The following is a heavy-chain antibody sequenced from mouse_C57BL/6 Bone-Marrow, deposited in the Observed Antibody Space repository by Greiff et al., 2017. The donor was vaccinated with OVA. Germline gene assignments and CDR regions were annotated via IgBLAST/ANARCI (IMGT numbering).Heavy chain of an antibody. D-gene: IGHD2-5*01. CDR1: GFTFSSYG. Sequence: DVQLVESGGDLVKPGGSLKLSCAASGFTFSSYGMSWVRQTPDKRLEWVATISSGGSYTYYPDSVKGRFTISRDNAKNTLYLQMSSLKSEDTATYYCARHLYSNYYYWGQGTTLTVSS. CDR3: ARHLYSNYYY. J-gene: IGHJ2*01. CDR2: ISSGGSYT. V-gene: IGHV5-6*01.